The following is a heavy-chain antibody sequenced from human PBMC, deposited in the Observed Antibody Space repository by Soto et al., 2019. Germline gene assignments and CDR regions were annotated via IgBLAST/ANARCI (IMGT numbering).Heavy chain of an antibody. J-gene: IGHJ4*02. D-gene: IGHD3-22*01. V-gene: IGHV3-30-3*01. CDR1: GFTFSSHA. CDR3: ARAHGPYYDSSYYGLARNYFAY. Sequence: PGGSLRLSCAATGFTFSSHAMNWVRQAPGKGLEWVSVISFDGTNKYYAESVRGRYTISRDNSKNVLYLDMNSLRPDDTAIYYCARAHGPYYDSSYYGLARNYFAYWGQGALVTVSS. CDR2: ISFDGTNK.